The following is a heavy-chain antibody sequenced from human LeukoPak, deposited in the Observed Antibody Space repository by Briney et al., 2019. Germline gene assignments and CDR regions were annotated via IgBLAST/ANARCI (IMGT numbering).Heavy chain of an antibody. J-gene: IGHJ4*02. CDR1: GYTFTGYY. CDR2: INPNSGGT. Sequence: ASVTVSCTASGYTFTGYYMHWVRQAPGQGLEWMGWINPNSGGTNYAQKFQGRVTMTRDTSISTAYMELSRLRSDDTAVYYCARDWRSKTARMGKIDYWGQGTLVTVSS. CDR3: ARDWRSKTARMGKIDY. V-gene: IGHV1-2*02. D-gene: IGHD3-16*01.